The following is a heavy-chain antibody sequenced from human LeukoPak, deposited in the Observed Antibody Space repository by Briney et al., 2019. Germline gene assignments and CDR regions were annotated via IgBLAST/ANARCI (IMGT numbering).Heavy chain of an antibody. CDR2: ISGSGSST. J-gene: IGHJ4*02. V-gene: IGHV3-23*01. Sequence: GGSLRLSCAASGFTFSSYATSWVRQAPGKGLEWVSAISGSGSSTYYADSVKGRFTISRDNSKNTLYLQMNSLRAEDTAVYYCAKDLTMVRGVIPDWGQGTLVTVSS. CDR1: GFTFSSYA. CDR3: AKDLTMVRGVIPD. D-gene: IGHD3-10*01.